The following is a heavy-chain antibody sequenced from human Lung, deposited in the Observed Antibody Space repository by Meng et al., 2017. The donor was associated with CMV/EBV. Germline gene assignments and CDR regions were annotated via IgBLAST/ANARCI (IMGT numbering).Heavy chain of an antibody. D-gene: IGHD2-2*01. J-gene: IGHJ5*02. V-gene: IGHV1-2*02. CDR3: ARGGCSSTSCYVSWFDP. CDR2: INPNSGGT. CDR1: GYTFTGYY. Sequence: ASXXVSXKASGYTFTGYYMHWVRQAPGQGLEWMGWINPNSGGTNYAQKFQGRVTMTRDTSISTAYMELSRLRSDDTAVYYCARGGCSSTSCYVSWFDPWGQGTLVTVSS.